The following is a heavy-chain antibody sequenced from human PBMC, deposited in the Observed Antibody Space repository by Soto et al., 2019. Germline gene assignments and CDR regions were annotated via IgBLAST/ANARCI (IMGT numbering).Heavy chain of an antibody. Sequence: ASVKVSCKASGYTFTSYYMHWVRQAPGQGLEWMGIINPSGGSTSYAQKFQGRVTMTRDTSTSTVYMELSSLRSEDTAVYYCARDYCSGGSCYSRNWFDPWGQGTLVTVS. D-gene: IGHD2-15*01. J-gene: IGHJ5*02. CDR1: GYTFTSYY. CDR3: ARDYCSGGSCYSRNWFDP. CDR2: INPSGGST. V-gene: IGHV1-46*03.